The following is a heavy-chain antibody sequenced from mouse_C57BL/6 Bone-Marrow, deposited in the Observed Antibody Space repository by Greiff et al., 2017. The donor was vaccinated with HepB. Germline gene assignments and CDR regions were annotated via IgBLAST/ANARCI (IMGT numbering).Heavy chain of an antibody. CDR2: IDPENGDT. Sequence: VQLQQSGAELVRPGASVKLSCTASGFNIKDDYMHWVKQRPEQGLEWIGWIDPENGDTEYASKFQGKATITADTSSNTAYLELSSLTSEDTAVYYCTPPLYDYDGFAYWGQGTLVTVSA. CDR1: GFNIKDDY. CDR3: TPPLYDYDGFAY. V-gene: IGHV14-4*01. D-gene: IGHD2-4*01. J-gene: IGHJ3*01.